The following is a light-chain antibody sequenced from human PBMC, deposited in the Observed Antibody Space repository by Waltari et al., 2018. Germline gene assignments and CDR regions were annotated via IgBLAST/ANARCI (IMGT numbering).Light chain of an antibody. Sequence: EIVLTQSPGTLSLSPGETATLSCRASQTVSSSYFAWYQQKPGQAPRLLIYGASSRATGIPDRFSGSGSGTDFTLTISRLEPEDFAVHYCQQYGRSPRTLGQGTKVEIK. J-gene: IGKJ1*01. CDR3: QQYGRSPRT. V-gene: IGKV3-20*01. CDR2: GAS. CDR1: QTVSSSY.